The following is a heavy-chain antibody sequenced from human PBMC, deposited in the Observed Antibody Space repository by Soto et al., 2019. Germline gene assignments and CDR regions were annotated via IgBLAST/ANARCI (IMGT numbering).Heavy chain of an antibody. Sequence: QVQLQESGPGLVKPSETLSLTCTVSGDSISTYYWSWIRQPPGKGLEWIGYIYYSGSTNYNPSLKSRDTISVDTSKRQFSLKLSSVTATDTALYYCAGFKWRSPYGMHVWGQGTTVTVFS. CDR2: IYYSGST. D-gene: IGHD5-12*01. CDR1: GDSISTYY. CDR3: AGFKWRSPYGMHV. J-gene: IGHJ6*02. V-gene: IGHV4-59*01.